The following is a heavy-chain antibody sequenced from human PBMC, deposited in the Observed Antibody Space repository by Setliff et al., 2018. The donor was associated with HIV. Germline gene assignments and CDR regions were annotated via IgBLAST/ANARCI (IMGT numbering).Heavy chain of an antibody. J-gene: IGHJ5*02. CDR1: GFTFNNYW. Sequence: GGSLRLSCATSGFTFNNYWMHWVRQSPRMGLVWVSRVSNNGRTAVYEDSVKGRFTMSRDNVRKTVDMQMNNLTVEDTGLYYCARGRAAGQGFDPWGRGTLVTVSS. V-gene: IGHV3-74*03. D-gene: IGHD6-13*01. CDR3: ARGRAAGQGFDP. CDR2: VSNNGRTA.